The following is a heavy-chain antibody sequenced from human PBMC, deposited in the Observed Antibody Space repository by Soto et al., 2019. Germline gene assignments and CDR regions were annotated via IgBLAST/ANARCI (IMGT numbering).Heavy chain of an antibody. D-gene: IGHD6-13*01. Sequence: EVQLLESGGGLVQPGGSLRLSCAASGFTFSNYAMTWVRQAPGKGLEWVSVITGSGGGTYFVDFVKGRLTISRDNSKNTVYLQMTSLRAEDTAVYYCARRPLTAAGFDYWGQGTLVTVSS. J-gene: IGHJ4*02. CDR2: ITGSGGGT. V-gene: IGHV3-23*01. CDR1: GFTFSNYA. CDR3: ARRPLTAAGFDY.